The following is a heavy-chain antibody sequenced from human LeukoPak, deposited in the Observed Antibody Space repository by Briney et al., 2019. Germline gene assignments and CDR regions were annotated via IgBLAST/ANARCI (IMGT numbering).Heavy chain of an antibody. CDR1: GFTFTRYT. Sequence: GGSLRLSCAAPGFTFTRYTMHWVRRAPGKGLEWVALVLYDGSKKYYADSVKGRFTLSRDNSKNTLSLQMNTLRADDTAVYYCVRDNYGGILDFWGQGTLVTVSS. CDR3: VRDNYGGILDF. V-gene: IGHV3-30*04. D-gene: IGHD2-21*01. J-gene: IGHJ4*02. CDR2: VLYDGSKK.